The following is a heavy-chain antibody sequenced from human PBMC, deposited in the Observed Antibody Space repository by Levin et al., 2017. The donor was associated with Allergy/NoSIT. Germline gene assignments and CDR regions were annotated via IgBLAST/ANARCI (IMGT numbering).Heavy chain of an antibody. D-gene: IGHD3/OR15-3a*01. CDR1: GFTFGDYV. V-gene: IGHV3-49*03. Sequence: GGSLRLSCTASGFTFGDYVVTWFRQAPGKGLEWVGFIRKTGSGGTTEFAASVKGRFTMSRDDSKSIAYLQMNSLKPEDTAVYYCSRDDFRPGPYFDYWGHGTLVTVSS. CDR3: SRDDFRPGPYFDY. J-gene: IGHJ4*01. CDR2: IRKTGSGGTT.